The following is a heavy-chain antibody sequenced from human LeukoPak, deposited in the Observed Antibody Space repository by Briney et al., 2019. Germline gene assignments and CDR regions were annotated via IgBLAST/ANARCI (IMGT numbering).Heavy chain of an antibody. CDR3: ATGIMIPAGFDY. D-gene: IGHD3-16*01. Sequence: GASVKVSCKISGDTLRQLTIHWVRQAPGEGLEKMGRFDPEYGEKVFAQTFQGRVTMTGDTSTNTAYMELSSLRSEDTAVYYCATGIMIPAGFDYWGQGTLVTVSS. V-gene: IGHV1-24*01. CDR2: FDPEYGEK. J-gene: IGHJ4*02. CDR1: GDTLRQLT.